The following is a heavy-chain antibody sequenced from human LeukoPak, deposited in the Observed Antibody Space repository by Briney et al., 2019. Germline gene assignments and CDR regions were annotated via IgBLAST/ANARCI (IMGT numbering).Heavy chain of an antibody. J-gene: IGHJ4*02. Sequence: ASVKVSCKASGGTFSSYAISWVRQAPGQGLEWMGIINPSGGSTSYAQKFQGRVTMTRDTSTSTVYMELSSLRSEDTAVYYCARFGIAAAGYWGQGTLVTVSS. CDR1: GGTFSSYA. D-gene: IGHD6-13*01. V-gene: IGHV1-46*01. CDR3: ARFGIAAAGY. CDR2: INPSGGST.